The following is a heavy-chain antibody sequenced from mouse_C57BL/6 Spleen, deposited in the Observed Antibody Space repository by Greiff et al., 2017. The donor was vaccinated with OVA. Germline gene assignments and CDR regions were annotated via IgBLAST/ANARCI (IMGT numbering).Heavy chain of an antibody. CDR3: ARDLLGPPYYYAMDY. J-gene: IGHJ4*01. Sequence: QVQLQQSGPGLVAPSQSLSITCTVSGFSFTSYAISWVRQPPGKGLEWLGVIWTGGGTNYNSALNSRLSISKDNSKSQVFLKMNSLQTDDTARYDCARDLLGPPYYYAMDYWGQGTSVTVSA. CDR2: IWTGGGT. V-gene: IGHV2-9-1*01. CDR1: GFSFTSYA. D-gene: IGHD4-1*01.